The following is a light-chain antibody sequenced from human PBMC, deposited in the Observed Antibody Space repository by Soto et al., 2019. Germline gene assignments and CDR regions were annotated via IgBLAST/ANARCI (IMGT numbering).Light chain of an antibody. Sequence: EIVMTQSPATLSVSPGERATLSCRASQSVSSNLAWYQQKPGQAPRLLIYGESARATGIPARFSGSGSGTEFTLTISSLQSEDFAVYFCQQYYDWPRTFGQGTKADIK. CDR2: GES. V-gene: IGKV3-15*01. J-gene: IGKJ1*01. CDR3: QQYYDWPRT. CDR1: QSVSSN.